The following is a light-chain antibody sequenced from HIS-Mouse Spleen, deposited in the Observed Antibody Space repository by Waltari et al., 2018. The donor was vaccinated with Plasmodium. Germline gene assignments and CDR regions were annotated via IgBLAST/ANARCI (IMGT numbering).Light chain of an antibody. CDR3: MQALQTPT. V-gene: IGKV2-28*01. Sequence: DIVMTQSPFSLPVTPGEPASISCRSSQSLLHSNGYNYLDWYLQKPGQPPQLLIYLGSNRASGVPDRFSGSGSGTDFTLKISRVEAEDVGVYYCMQALQTPTFGGGTKVEIK. CDR1: QSLLHSNGYNY. CDR2: LGS. J-gene: IGKJ4*01.